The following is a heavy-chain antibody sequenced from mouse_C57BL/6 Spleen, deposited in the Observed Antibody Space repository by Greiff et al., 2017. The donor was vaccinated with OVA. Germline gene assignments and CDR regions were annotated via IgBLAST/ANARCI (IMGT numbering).Heavy chain of an antibody. V-gene: IGHV7-3*01. D-gene: IGHD1-1*01. J-gene: IGHJ2*01. CDR3: ARSIITTVVGEDYFDD. Sequence: EVKLVESGGGLVQPGGSLSLSCAASGFTFTDYYMSWVRQPPGKALEWLGFIRNKANGYTTEYSASVKGRFTISRDNSQSILYLQMNALRAEDSATYYCARSIITTVVGEDYFDDWGQGTTLTVSS. CDR2: IRNKANGYTT. CDR1: GFTFTDYY.